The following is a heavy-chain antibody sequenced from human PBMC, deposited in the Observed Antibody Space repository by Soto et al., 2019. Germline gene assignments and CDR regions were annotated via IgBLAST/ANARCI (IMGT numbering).Heavy chain of an antibody. CDR1: GGSFSGYY. D-gene: IGHD3-9*01. V-gene: IGHV4-34*01. J-gene: IGHJ2*01. CDR3: ARESHDILTGPPWVWYFDL. Sequence: QVQLQQWGAGPLRPLETLSLTCGVSGGSFSGYYWAWIRQSPGKGLEWIGEINDRGSINYNPSLKSRVSSSVDTSKNHYSLNLRSVTAADSVVYYCARESHDILTGPPWVWYFDLWGRGTLVTVSS. CDR2: INDRGSI.